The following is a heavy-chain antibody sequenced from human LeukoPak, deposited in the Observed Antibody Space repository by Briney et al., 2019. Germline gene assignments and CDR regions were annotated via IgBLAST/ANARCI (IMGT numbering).Heavy chain of an antibody. CDR3: AKRRGMELTYYYHMDV. J-gene: IGHJ6*03. Sequence: PGGSLRLSCATSGFTFSSYAMSWVRQAPGKGLEWDSAISGSGGSTYYSDSVKGWFTISRDNSKNTLYLQMNSLRADDTAVYYCAKRRGMELTYYYHMDVWGKGTTVTVSS. CDR2: ISGSGGST. D-gene: IGHD1-7*01. V-gene: IGHV3-23*01. CDR1: GFTFSSYA.